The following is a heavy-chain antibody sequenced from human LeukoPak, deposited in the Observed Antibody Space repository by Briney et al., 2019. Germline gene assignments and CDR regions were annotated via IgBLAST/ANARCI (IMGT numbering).Heavy chain of an antibody. Sequence: PGGSLRLFCAASGFTFSSYAMSWVRQAPGKGLEWVSAISGSGGSTYYADSVKGRFTISRDNSKNTLYLQMNSLRAEDTAVYYCAKDRVYSSGWLAFDPWGQGTLVTVSS. CDR1: GFTFSSYA. CDR3: AKDRVYSSGWLAFDP. J-gene: IGHJ5*02. V-gene: IGHV3-23*01. CDR2: ISGSGGST. D-gene: IGHD6-19*01.